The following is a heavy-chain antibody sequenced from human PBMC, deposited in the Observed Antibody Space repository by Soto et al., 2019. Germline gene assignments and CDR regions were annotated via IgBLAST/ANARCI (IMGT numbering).Heavy chain of an antibody. V-gene: IGHV4-39*01. CDR2: IYYSGST. CDR3: ARGLGNGDY. D-gene: IGHD1-26*01. Sequence: PSETLSLTCTVSGGSISSSSYYWCWIRQPPGKGLEWIGSIYYSGSTYYNPSLKSRVTISVDTSKNQFSLKLSSVTAADTAVYYCARGLGNGDYWGQGTLVT. J-gene: IGHJ4*02. CDR1: GGSISSSSYY.